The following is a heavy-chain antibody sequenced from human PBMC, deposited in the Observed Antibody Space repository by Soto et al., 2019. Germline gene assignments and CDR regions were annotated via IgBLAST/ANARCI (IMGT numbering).Heavy chain of an antibody. CDR1: GGSISSYY. CDR2: IYYSGST. D-gene: IGHD3-10*01. J-gene: IGHJ6*02. CDR3: ARLGITMVRGVIITHYGMDV. Sequence: PSETLSLTCTVSGGSISSYYLSWIRQPPGKGLEWIGYIYYSGSTNYNPSLKSRVTISVDTSKNQFSLKLSSVTAADTAVYYCARLGITMVRGVIITHYGMDVWGQGTTVTVSS. V-gene: IGHV4-59*08.